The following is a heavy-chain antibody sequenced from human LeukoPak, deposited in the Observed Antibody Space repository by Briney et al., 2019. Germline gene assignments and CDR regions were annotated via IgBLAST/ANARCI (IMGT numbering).Heavy chain of an antibody. CDR3: ANGSGSYYTFDY. CDR1: GGSISSGDYY. V-gene: IGHV4-30-4*01. J-gene: IGHJ4*02. Sequence: PSQTLSLTCTVSGGSISSGDYYWSWIRQPPGKGLAWIGYIYYSGSTYYNPSLKSRVTISVDTSKNQFSLKLSSVTAADTAVYYCANGSGSYYTFDYWGQGTLVTVSS. D-gene: IGHD3-10*01. CDR2: IYYSGST.